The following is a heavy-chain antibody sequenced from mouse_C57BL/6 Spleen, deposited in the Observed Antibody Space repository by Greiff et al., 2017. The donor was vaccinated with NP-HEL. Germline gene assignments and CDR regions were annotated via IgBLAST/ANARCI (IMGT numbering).Heavy chain of an antibody. Sequence: QVQLKQSGPELVKPGASVKISCKASGYAFSSSWMNWVKQRPGKGLEWIGRIYPGDGDTNYNGKFKGKATLTADKSSSTAYMQLSSLTSEDSAVYFCAKVATTVPQSYWYFDVWGTGTTVTVSS. CDR3: AKVATTVPQSYWYFDV. CDR1: GYAFSSSW. CDR2: IYPGDGDT. D-gene: IGHD1-1*01. J-gene: IGHJ1*03. V-gene: IGHV1-82*01.